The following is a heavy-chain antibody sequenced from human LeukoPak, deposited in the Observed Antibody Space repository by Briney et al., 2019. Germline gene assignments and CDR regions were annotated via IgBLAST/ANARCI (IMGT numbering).Heavy chain of an antibody. J-gene: IGHJ5*02. CDR1: GGSISSYY. Sequence: SETLSLTCTVSGGSISSYYWSWIRQPPGKGLEWIGYIYYSGSTNYNPSLKSRVTISVDTSKNQFSLKLSSVTAADTAVYYCAVDKGYCSSISCYGRRDFDPWGQGTLVTVSS. CDR3: AVDKGYCSSISCYGRRDFDP. V-gene: IGHV4-59*01. CDR2: IYYSGST. D-gene: IGHD2-2*01.